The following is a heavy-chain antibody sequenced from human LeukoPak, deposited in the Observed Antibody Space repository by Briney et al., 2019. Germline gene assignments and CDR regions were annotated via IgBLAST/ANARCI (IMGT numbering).Heavy chain of an antibody. CDR2: IYYSGST. J-gene: IGHJ4*02. CDR1: GGSISSYY. D-gene: IGHD6-19*01. CDR3: AGHTYTGLGDY. Sequence: SETLSLTCTVSGGSISSYYWSWIRQPPGKGLEWIGYIYYSGSTNYNPSLKSRVTISVDTSKNQFSLKLSSVTAADTAVYYCAGHTYTGLGDYWGQGTPVTVST. V-gene: IGHV4-59*01.